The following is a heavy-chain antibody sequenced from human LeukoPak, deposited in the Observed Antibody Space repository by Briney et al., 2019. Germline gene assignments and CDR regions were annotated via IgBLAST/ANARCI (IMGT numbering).Heavy chain of an antibody. Sequence: ASVKVSCKASGGTFSSHAISWVRQAPGQGLEWMGGIIPIFGTANYAQKFQGRVTITADESTSTAYMELSSLRSEDTAVYYCARGSIGDYGDYGGFDYWGQGTLVTVSS. D-gene: IGHD4-17*01. J-gene: IGHJ4*02. CDR2: IIPIFGTA. CDR1: GGTFSSHA. V-gene: IGHV1-69*13. CDR3: ARGSIGDYGDYGGFDY.